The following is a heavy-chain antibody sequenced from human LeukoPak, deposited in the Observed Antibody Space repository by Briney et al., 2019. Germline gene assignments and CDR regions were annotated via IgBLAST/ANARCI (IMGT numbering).Heavy chain of an antibody. V-gene: IGHV1-18*01. D-gene: IGHD6-13*01. CDR2: ISAYNGNT. Sequence: ASVKVSCKASDYTFTNYGISWVRQAPGQGLEWMGWISAYNGNTYYPQKLQGRVTVTTDTSTSTAYMELRSLRSDDTAVYYCATDLEGIAAAAPPYFQHWGQGTLVTVSS. J-gene: IGHJ1*01. CDR3: ATDLEGIAAAAPPYFQH. CDR1: DYTFTNYG.